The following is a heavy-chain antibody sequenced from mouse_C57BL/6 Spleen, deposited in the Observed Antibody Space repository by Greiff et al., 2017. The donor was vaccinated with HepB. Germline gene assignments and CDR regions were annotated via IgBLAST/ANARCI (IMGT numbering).Heavy chain of an antibody. CDR2: ISSGSSTI. D-gene: IGHD1-1*01. Sequence: DVMLVESGGGLVKPGGSLKLSCAASGFTFSDYGMHWVRQAPEKGLEWVAYISSGSSTIYYADTVKGQFTITRDNAKNTLFLQMNSLMSEDTAMYYCARRDYAYWGQGTTLTASS. V-gene: IGHV5-17*01. CDR3: ARRDYAY. J-gene: IGHJ2*01. CDR1: GFTFSDYG.